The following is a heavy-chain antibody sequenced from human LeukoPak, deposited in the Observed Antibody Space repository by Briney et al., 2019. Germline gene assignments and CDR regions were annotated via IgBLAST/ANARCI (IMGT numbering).Heavy chain of an antibody. CDR3: ARYQSPYYYYYMDV. Sequence: SETLSLTCSVYGASISTYYWSWSRQSPGKGLEWIGYIYYSGSTNYSPSLKSRVTISVDTSKNQFSLKLSSVTAADTAVYYCARYQSPYYYYYMDVWGKGTTVTVSS. J-gene: IGHJ6*03. CDR1: GASISTYY. D-gene: IGHD2-2*01. V-gene: IGHV4-59*01. CDR2: IYYSGST.